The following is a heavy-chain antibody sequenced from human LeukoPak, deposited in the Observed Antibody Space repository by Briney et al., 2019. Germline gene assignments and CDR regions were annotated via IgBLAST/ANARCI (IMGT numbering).Heavy chain of an antibody. Sequence: SETLSLTCTVSDASISGYYWSWIRQPPGKGLEWIGSIHFSGSTNYNPSLRSQVTISVDTSKNQLSLKLSSVTAADTAVYYCARDLGGIYFGYRGQGTMVTVSS. D-gene: IGHD1-26*01. V-gene: IGHV4-59*01. CDR3: ARDLGGIYFGY. J-gene: IGHJ4*02. CDR2: IHFSGST. CDR1: DASISGYY.